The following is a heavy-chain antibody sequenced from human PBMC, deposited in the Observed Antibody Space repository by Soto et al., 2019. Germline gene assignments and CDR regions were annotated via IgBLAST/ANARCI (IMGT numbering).Heavy chain of an antibody. D-gene: IGHD1-1*01. CDR3: ARNPLLGTGTGGYYFDC. V-gene: IGHV2-5*02. CDR2: IYWDDDK. CDR1: GFSLSTSGVG. J-gene: IGHJ4*02. Sequence: QITLKESGPTLVKPTQTLTLTCTFSGFSLSTSGVGVGWIRQPPGKALEWLALIYWDDDKRYSPSLKSRLTIHKDTSNKKLVRTMTNKDPVDTARYYCARNPLLGTGTGGYYFDCWGQGTLVTVSS.